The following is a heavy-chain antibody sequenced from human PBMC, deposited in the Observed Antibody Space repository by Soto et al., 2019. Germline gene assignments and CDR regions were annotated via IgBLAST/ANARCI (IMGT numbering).Heavy chain of an antibody. V-gene: IGHV1-18*01. D-gene: IGHD3-16*01. CDR1: VYTFTSYG. Sequence: GASVKVSCTASVYTFTSYGIICVRQAPGQGLEWMGWISAYNDNTNYAQKLQGRVTMTTDTSTSTAYMELRSLRSDDTAVYYCARTRLGTHEYYYGMDVWGQGTTVTVSS. CDR3: ARTRLGTHEYYYGMDV. CDR2: ISAYNDNT. J-gene: IGHJ6*02.